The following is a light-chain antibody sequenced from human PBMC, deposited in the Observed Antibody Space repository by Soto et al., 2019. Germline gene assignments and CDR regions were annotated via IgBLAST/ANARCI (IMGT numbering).Light chain of an antibody. Sequence: IVMTQSPATLSVSPGERASLSCGASQSVSRNLAWYQHKLGQAPRVPIYGPYTRATGISARSRGSGSGTEFTLTISSLQSEDFAVYYCQQYNNWPPLTFGQGTRLEI. CDR3: QQYNNWPPLT. CDR1: QSVSRN. CDR2: GPY. J-gene: IGKJ5*01. V-gene: IGKV3D-15*01.